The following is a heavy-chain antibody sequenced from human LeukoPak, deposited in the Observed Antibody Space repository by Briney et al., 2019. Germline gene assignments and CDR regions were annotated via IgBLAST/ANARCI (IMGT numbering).Heavy chain of an antibody. CDR1: GFTFSSYD. CDR3: ARGPGGWPIDY. J-gene: IGHJ4*02. Sequence: GGSLRLSCAASGFTFSSYDMHWVRHATGKGLEWVSAIGTAGDTYYPGSVKGRFTISRENAKNSLYLQMNSLRAGDTAVYYCARGPGGWPIDYWGQGTLVTVSS. D-gene: IGHD3-16*01. CDR2: IGTAGDT. V-gene: IGHV3-13*01.